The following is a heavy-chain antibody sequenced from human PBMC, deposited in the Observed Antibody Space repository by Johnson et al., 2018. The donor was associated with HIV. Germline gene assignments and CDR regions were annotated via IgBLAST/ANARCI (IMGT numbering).Heavy chain of an antibody. CDR1: GFIFDDYD. CDR2: ISGSGGST. Sequence: VHLVESGGGVLRRGGSLRLSCEGFGFIFDDYDLSWVRQAPGKGLEWVSGISGSGGSTYYADSVKGRFTISRDNSKNTLYLQMNSLRAEDTAVYYCARDRSENAFDIWGQGTMVTVSS. V-gene: IGHV3-20*04. J-gene: IGHJ3*02. CDR3: ARDRSENAFDI.